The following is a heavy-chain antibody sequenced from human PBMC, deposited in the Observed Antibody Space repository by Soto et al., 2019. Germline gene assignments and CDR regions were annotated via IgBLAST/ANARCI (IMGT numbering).Heavy chain of an antibody. Sequence: ELQLVESGGGLVQPGGSLRLSCAASEFTFSSYAMSWVRQAPGKGLEWVADINGIGCTRYYADSVKGRFPISRENTKNTLDLTMNSHSAEDAAVDNSAKTYGAHDCWGQGTLVTVSS. D-gene: IGHD4-17*01. CDR2: INGIGCTR. J-gene: IGHJ4*01. V-gene: IGHV3-23*04. CDR1: EFTFSSYA. CDR3: AKTYGAHDC.